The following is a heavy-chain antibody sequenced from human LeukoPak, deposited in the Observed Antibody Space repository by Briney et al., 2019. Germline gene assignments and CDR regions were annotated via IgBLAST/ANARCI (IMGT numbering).Heavy chain of an antibody. CDR2: IYHSGST. V-gene: IGHV4-38-2*02. D-gene: IGHD2-2*01. CDR3: ARASYCSSTSCYYEGAFDI. Sequence: PSETLSLTCTVSVGSISSYYWGWIRQPPGKGLEWIGSIYHSGSTYYNPSLKSRVTISVATSKNQFSLKLSSVTAADTAVYYCARASYCSSTSCYYEGAFDIWGQGTMVTVSS. J-gene: IGHJ3*02. CDR1: VGSISSYY.